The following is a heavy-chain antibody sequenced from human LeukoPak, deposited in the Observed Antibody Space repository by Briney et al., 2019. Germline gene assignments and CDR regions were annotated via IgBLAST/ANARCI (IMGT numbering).Heavy chain of an antibody. CDR1: GGSISSRDYY. Sequence: KPSETLSLTCTVSGGSISSRDYYWSWIRQPPGKGLEWIGYIYYTGSTYYNPSLKSRVTISVDTSKNQFSLRLSSVTAADTAFYYCARASHVIIAPAGAIDYWGQGTLVTVSS. CDR3: ARASHVIIAPAGAIDY. V-gene: IGHV4-30-4*01. J-gene: IGHJ4*02. D-gene: IGHD6-13*01. CDR2: IYYTGST.